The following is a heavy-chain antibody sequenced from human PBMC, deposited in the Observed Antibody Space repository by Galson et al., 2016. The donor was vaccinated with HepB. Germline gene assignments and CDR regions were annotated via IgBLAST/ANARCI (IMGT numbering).Heavy chain of an antibody. CDR2: IKSDGTIS. J-gene: IGHJ5*02. CDR1: GFAFGSHW. CDR3: GRDHSVVLTTAYNWFDP. D-gene: IGHD4-23*01. Sequence: SLRLSCAASGFAFGSHWMHWVRQVPGKGLVWVSRIKSDGTISNYADSVKGRFTISRDNAKNTLYLQMNSLRVEDTAVYYCGRDHSVVLTTAYNWFDPWGQGTLVTVSS. V-gene: IGHV3-74*01.